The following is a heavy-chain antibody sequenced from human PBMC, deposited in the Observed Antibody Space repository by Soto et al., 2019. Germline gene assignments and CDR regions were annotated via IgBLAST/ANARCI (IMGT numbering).Heavy chain of an antibody. CDR1: GGTFSSYA. J-gene: IGHJ1*01. CDR2: IIPIFGTA. D-gene: IGHD2-15*01. Sequence: QVQLVQSGAEVKKPGSSVKVSCKASGGTFSSYAISWVRQAPGQGLEWMGGIIPIFGTANYAQKFQGRVTITADESTSTAYMELSSLRSEDTAVYYCVRQFHCSGGSCYFFGYFQHWGQGTLVTVSS. V-gene: IGHV1-69*01. CDR3: VRQFHCSGGSCYFFGYFQH.